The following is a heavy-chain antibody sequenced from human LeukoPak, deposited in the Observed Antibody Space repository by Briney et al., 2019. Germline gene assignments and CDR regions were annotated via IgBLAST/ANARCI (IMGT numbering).Heavy chain of an antibody. D-gene: IGHD2/OR15-2a*01. J-gene: IGHJ4*02. CDR3: ARRPRSMAYYFDY. V-gene: IGHV4-59*08. Sequence: PSETLSLTCTVSGDSISNYFWALIRQPPGKGLEWIGYISKSGGTSYNTSFKSRLTISVDTSKDQFSLRLESVTAADTAVYYCARRPRSMAYYFDYWGQGILVTVSS. CDR1: GDSISNYF. CDR2: ISKSGGT.